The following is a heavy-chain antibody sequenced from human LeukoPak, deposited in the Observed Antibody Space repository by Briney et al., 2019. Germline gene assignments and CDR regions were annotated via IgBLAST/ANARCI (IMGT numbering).Heavy chain of an antibody. Sequence: GRSLRLSCAASGFTFSSYWMSWVRQAPGKGLEWVANIKQYGSEKYYVDSVKGRFTISRDNAKNSLYLQMNSLRPEDTAVYYCASDSDDAFDIWGQGTMVTASS. V-gene: IGHV3-7*01. CDR1: GFTFSSYW. J-gene: IGHJ3*02. CDR3: ASDSDDAFDI. CDR2: IKQYGSEK.